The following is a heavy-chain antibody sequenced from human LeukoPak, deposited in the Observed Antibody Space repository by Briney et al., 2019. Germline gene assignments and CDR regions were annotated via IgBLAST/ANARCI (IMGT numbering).Heavy chain of an antibody. CDR2: ISGSGGST. J-gene: IGHJ2*01. V-gene: IGHV3-23*01. CDR3: AKDSSDSGYDYWYSDL. CDR1: GFTFSSYA. Sequence: SAGSLRLSCAASGFTFSSYAMSWVRQAPGKGLEWVSAISGSGGSTYYADSVKGRFTISRDTSKNTLYLQMNSLRAEDTAVYYCAKDSSDSGYDYWYSDLWGRGTLVTVSS. D-gene: IGHD5-12*01.